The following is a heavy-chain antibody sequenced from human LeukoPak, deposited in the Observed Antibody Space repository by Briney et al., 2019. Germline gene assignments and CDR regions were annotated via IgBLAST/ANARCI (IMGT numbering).Heavy chain of an antibody. D-gene: IGHD2/OR15-2a*01. V-gene: IGHV4-59*01. CDR2: IYYSGST. CDR1: GFTFSTYS. Sequence: PGGSLRLSCAASGFTFSTYSMNWVRQAPGKGLEWIGYIYYSGSTNYNPSPKSRVTISVDTSKNQFSLKLSSVTAADTAVYYCARDLSKANYYYYMDVWGKGTTVTVSS. J-gene: IGHJ6*03. CDR3: ARDLSKANYYYYMDV.